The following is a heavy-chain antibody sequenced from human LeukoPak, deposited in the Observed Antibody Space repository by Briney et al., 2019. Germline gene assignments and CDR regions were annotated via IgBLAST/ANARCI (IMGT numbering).Heavy chain of an antibody. J-gene: IGHJ6*03. D-gene: IGHD3-9*01. Sequence: PGGSLRLSCAASGFTFSSYNMNWVRQAPGKGLEWVSYISSSSRTIYYADSVKGRFTISRDNAKNSLYLQMNSLRAEDTALYYCARFGQGLRYFDWSKRYYYYYMDVWGKGTTVTVSS. CDR1: GFTFSSYN. CDR3: ARFGQGLRYFDWSKRYYYYYMDV. CDR2: ISSSSRTI. V-gene: IGHV3-48*01.